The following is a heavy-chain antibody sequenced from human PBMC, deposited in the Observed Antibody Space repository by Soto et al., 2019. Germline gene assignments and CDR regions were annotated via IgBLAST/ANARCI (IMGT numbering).Heavy chain of an antibody. V-gene: IGHV1-69*13. J-gene: IGHJ4*02. D-gene: IGHD3-3*01. Sequence: ASVKVSCKASGGTLSSYAISWVRQAPGQGLEWMGGIIPIFGTANYAQKFQGRVTITADESTSTAYMELSSLRSEDTAVYYCARGNTIFGVVDYWGQGTLVTVSS. CDR2: IIPIFGTA. CDR3: ARGNTIFGVVDY. CDR1: GGTLSSYA.